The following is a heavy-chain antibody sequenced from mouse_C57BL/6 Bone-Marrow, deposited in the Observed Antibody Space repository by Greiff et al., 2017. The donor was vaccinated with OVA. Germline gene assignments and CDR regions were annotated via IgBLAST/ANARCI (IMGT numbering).Heavy chain of an antibody. D-gene: IGHD1-1*01. CDR3: AKTGFITTVVATLDWYFDV. V-gene: IGHV2-4*01. Sequence: VKLQESGPGLVQPSQSLSITCTVSGFSLTSYGVHWVRQPPGKGLEWLGVIWSGGSTDYNAAFIYRLSISKDNSKSQAFFKMNSLQADDTAIYYCAKTGFITTVVATLDWYFDVWGTGTTVTVSS. J-gene: IGHJ1*03. CDR2: IWSGGST. CDR1: GFSLTSYG.